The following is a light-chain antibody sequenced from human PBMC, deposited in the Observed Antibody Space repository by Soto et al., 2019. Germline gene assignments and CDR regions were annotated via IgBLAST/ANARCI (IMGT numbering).Light chain of an antibody. CDR2: LNSDGSH. CDR3: QTWGAGIVV. J-gene: IGLJ2*01. Sequence: QPVLTQSPSASASLGASVTLTCTLSSGHSNYDIAWHQQQSETGPRYLTKLNSDGSHSTGDAIPDRVSGSGSGAERYLSISRPQSEDEADYYCQTWGAGIVVFGGGTKLTVL. V-gene: IGLV4-69*01. CDR1: SGHSNYD.